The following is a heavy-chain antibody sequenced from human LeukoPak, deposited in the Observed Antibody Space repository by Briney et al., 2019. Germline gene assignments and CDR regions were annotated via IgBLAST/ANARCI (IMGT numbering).Heavy chain of an antibody. V-gene: IGHV3-11*04. CDR2: ISSSSSTI. J-gene: IGHJ4*02. Sequence: GGSLRLSCAASGFIFSGYYMSWIRQAPGKGLEWVSYISSSSSTIYYADSLRGRFTISRDNAKNSLYLQINSLRAEDTAVYYCAREAYDMSGNYYFDYWGQGTLVTVSS. D-gene: IGHD3-22*01. CDR3: AREAYDMSGNYYFDY. CDR1: GFIFSGYY.